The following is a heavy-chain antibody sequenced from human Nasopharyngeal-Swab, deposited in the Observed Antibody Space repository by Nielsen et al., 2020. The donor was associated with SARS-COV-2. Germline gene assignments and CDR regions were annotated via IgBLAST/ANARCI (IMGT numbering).Heavy chain of an antibody. D-gene: IGHD3-3*01. CDR2: INPSGGSI. J-gene: IGHJ4*02. CDR1: GYTFTNYY. V-gene: IGHV1-46*01. CDR3: ATQSAVFGVVTYYYIDY. Sequence: ASVKVSCKASGYTFTNYYMHWVRQAPGQGLQWMGIINPSGGSIRYAQKFQGRVTMTRDTSTSTVYMELSSLRSEDTAVYYCATQSAVFGVVTYYYIDYWGQGTLVTVSS.